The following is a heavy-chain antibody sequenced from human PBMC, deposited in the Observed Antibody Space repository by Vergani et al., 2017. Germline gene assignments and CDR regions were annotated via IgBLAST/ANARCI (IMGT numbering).Heavy chain of an antibody. Sequence: QLQLQESGPGLVKPSETLSLTCTVSGGPISSSSYYWGGSRQPPGKGLEWIGSIYYSGSTYYNPSLKSRVTISVDTSKNQFSLKLSSVTAADTALYYCARVAPYSGSSGYWGQGTLVTVSS. CDR2: IYYSGST. J-gene: IGHJ4*02. D-gene: IGHD6-25*01. V-gene: IGHV4-39*07. CDR1: GGPISSSSYY. CDR3: ARVAPYSGSSGY.